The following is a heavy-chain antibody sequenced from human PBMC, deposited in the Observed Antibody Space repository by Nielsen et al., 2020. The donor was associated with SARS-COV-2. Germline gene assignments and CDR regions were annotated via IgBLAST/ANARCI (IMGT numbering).Heavy chain of an antibody. J-gene: IGHJ4*02. Sequence: ASVKVSCKASGYTFTSYDINWVRQATGQGLEWMGWINTNTGNPTYAQGFTGRFVFSLDTSVSTAYLQISSLKAEDTAVYYCARDRGDGYNSGVDYWGQGTLVTVSS. D-gene: IGHD5-24*01. CDR1: GYTFTSYD. CDR3: ARDRGDGYNSGVDY. CDR2: INTNTGNP. V-gene: IGHV7-4-1*02.